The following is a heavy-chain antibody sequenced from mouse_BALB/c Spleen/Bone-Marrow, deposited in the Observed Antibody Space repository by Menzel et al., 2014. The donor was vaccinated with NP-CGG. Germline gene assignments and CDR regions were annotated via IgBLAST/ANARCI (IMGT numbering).Heavy chain of an antibody. CDR1: GYAFSSYW. CDR3: ARRGHGFAWFAY. Sequence: VQLVESGTELMKPGASVKISCKATGYAFSSYWIEWVNQRPGHGLEWIGEILPGSGSTNYNEKFKGKATFTADTSSNTAYMQLSSLTSEDSAVYYCARRGHGFAWFAYWSQRTLVTVSA. J-gene: IGHJ3*01. CDR2: ILPGSGST. V-gene: IGHV1-9*01. D-gene: IGHD1-2*01.